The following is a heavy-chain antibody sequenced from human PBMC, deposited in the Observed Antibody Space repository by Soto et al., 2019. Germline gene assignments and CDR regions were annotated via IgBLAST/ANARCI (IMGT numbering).Heavy chain of an antibody. J-gene: IGHJ4*02. D-gene: IGHD3-22*01. V-gene: IGHV3-23*01. CDR2: ISGSGGST. Sequence: GALRLSCAASGFTFSSYAMSWVRQAPGQGLEWVSAISGSGGSTYYAGSVKGRFTISRDNSKNTLYLQMNSLRAEDTAVYYCAKDLDGYYDSSGYYKYWGQGTLVTVS. CDR3: AKDLDGYYDSSGYYKY. CDR1: GFTFSSYA.